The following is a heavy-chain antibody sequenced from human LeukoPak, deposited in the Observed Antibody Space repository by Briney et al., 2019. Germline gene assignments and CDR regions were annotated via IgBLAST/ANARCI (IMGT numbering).Heavy chain of an antibody. CDR1: GFTFSGSA. CDR3: TRPSYDSSVSGVVY. Sequence: GGSLRLSCATSGFTFSGSAIHWVRQASGKGLEWVGRIRSKANSYATTDVASVKGRFTISRGDSKNTVYLEMSSLKTEDTAVYYCTRPSYDSSVSGVVYWGQGTLVTVSS. CDR2: IRSKANSYAT. J-gene: IGHJ4*02. V-gene: IGHV3-73*01. D-gene: IGHD3-22*01.